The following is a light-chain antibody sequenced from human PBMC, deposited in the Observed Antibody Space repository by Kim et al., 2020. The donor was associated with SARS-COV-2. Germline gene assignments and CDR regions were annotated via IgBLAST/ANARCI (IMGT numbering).Light chain of an antibody. Sequence: ASVGDRVTITCRASQTVSRWLAWYQQKPGQAPTLLIFGASDLASGVSSRFSGTGSGTVFTLTINSLQADDFATYYCQQYETNPLTFGQGTKVDIK. CDR3: QQYETNPLT. CDR1: QTVSRW. V-gene: IGKV1-5*01. J-gene: IGKJ1*01. CDR2: GAS.